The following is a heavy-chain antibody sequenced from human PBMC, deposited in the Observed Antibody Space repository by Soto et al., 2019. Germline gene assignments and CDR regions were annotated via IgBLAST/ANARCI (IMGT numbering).Heavy chain of an antibody. CDR1: GSTFTGYD. D-gene: IGHD6-19*01. V-gene: IGHV1-8*01. CDR2: MNPISGNT. J-gene: IGHJ5*02. Sequence: QMQLGQSGAEVKQPGASVKVSCETSGSTFTGYDVHWVRQGTGQGLEWMGWMNPISGNTGYAEKFRGRVTMTRNTSISTAYMELNSLRSEDTAVYYCSRGYSSATLNWFDPWGQVTPVIVSS. CDR3: SRGYSSATLNWFDP.